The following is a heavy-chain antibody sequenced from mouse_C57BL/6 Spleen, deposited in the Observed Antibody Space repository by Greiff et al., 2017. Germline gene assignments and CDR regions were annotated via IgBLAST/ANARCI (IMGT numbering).Heavy chain of an antibody. J-gene: IGHJ2*01. CDR1: GYAFSSSW. Sequence: QVQLKESGPELVKPGASVKISCKASGYAFSSSWMNWVKQRPGKGLEWIGRIYPGDGDTNYNGKFKGKATLTADKSSSTAYMQLSSLTSEDSAVYFCARSTDYYGSSYDYWGQGTTLTVSS. CDR2: IYPGDGDT. V-gene: IGHV1-82*01. D-gene: IGHD1-1*01. CDR3: ARSTDYYGSSYDY.